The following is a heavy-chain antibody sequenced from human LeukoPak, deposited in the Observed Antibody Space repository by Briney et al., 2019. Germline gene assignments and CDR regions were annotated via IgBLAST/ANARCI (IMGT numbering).Heavy chain of an antibody. V-gene: IGHV4-39*07. CDR2: IYYSGST. CDR1: GGSISSSSYY. Sequence: SETLSLTCTDSGGSISSSSYYWGWIRQPPGKGLEWIGSIYYSGSTYYNPSLKSRVTISVDTSKNQFSLKLSSVTAADTAVYYCARGDSSSEPFDYWGQGTLVTVSS. D-gene: IGHD6-6*01. CDR3: ARGDSSSEPFDY. J-gene: IGHJ4*02.